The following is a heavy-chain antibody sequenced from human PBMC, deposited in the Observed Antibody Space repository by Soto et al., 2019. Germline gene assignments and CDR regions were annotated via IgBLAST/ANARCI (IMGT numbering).Heavy chain of an antibody. CDR1: GYTFTSYG. D-gene: IGHD2-2*01. CDR3: ARHDIVLVPAAPFDY. V-gene: IGHV1-18*01. CDR2: ISAYNGNT. Sequence: QVKLVQSGAEVKKPGASVKVSCKASGYTFTSYGISWVRQAPGQGLEWMGWISAYNGNTNYAQKLQGRVTMTTDTSTSTAYMELRSLRSDDTAVYYCARHDIVLVPAAPFDYWGQGTLVTFSS. J-gene: IGHJ4*02.